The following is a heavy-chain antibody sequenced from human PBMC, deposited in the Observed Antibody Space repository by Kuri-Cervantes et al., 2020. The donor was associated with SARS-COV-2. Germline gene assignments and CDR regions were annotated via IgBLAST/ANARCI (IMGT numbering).Heavy chain of an antibody. CDR1: GGSISSSSYY. J-gene: IGHJ5*02. D-gene: IGHD1-14*01. Sequence: SETLSPTCTVSGGSISSSSYYWGWIRQPPGKGREWIGSIYYSGSTYYNPSLKSRVTISVDTSKNQFSQKLSSVTAANTAVYYCARRYIPNWFDPWGQGTLVTVSS. V-gene: IGHV4-39*01. CDR3: ARRYIPNWFDP. CDR2: IYYSGST.